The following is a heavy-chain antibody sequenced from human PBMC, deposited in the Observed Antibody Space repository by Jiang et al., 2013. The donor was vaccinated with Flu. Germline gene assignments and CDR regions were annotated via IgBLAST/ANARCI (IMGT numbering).Heavy chain of an antibody. V-gene: IGHV5-51*01. CDR1: EYKFATYW. D-gene: IGHD3-10*01. J-gene: IGHJ4*02. CDR2: IYPRDSDT. CDR3: ARVRNHGSGFPDF. Sequence: GAEVKKPGESLKISCKASEYKFATYWIAWVRQVPGKGLEWMGIIYPRDSDTRYSPPFQGQVTISVDTSISAAFLHWSSLKASDTGVYYCARVRNHGSGFPDFWGQGTPVNVSS.